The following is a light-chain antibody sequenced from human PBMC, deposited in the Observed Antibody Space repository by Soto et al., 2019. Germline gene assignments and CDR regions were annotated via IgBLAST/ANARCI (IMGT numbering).Light chain of an antibody. J-gene: IGKJ1*01. V-gene: IGKV3-15*01. CDR2: GAS. CDR1: QSVSSN. Sequence: EVVMTQSPATLSVSPGERATLSCRASQSVSSNLAWYQQKPGQAPRLLIYGASTRATGIPARFSGSGSGTEFPLTISSLQSEGFAIYYCQQYSTWRTFGQGTKVEIK. CDR3: QQYSTWRT.